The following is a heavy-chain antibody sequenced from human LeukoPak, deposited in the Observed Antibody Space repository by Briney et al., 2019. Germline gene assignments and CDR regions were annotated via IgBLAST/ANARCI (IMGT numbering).Heavy chain of an antibody. Sequence: VASVKVSCKAPGGTFSSYAISWVRQAPGQGLEWMGGIIPIFGTANYAQKFQGRVTITADKSTSTAYMELSSLRSEDTAVYYCARGRVATIAGYYYMDVWGKGTTVTVSS. D-gene: IGHD5-12*01. CDR1: GGTFSSYA. V-gene: IGHV1-69*06. CDR2: IIPIFGTA. J-gene: IGHJ6*03. CDR3: ARGRVATIAGYYYMDV.